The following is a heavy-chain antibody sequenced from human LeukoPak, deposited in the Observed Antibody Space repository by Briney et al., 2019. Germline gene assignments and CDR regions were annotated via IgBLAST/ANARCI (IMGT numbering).Heavy chain of an antibody. CDR1: GFTFSSYA. CDR2: ISGSGGNT. CDR3: ARGVGGSYYYYYGMDV. J-gene: IGHJ6*02. Sequence: GGSLRLSCAASGFTFSSYAMSWVRQAPGKGLEWVSVISGSGGNTYYADSVKGRFTISRDNSKNTLYLQMNSLRAEDTAVYYCARGVGGSYYYYYGMDVWGQGTTVTVSS. D-gene: IGHD2-15*01. V-gene: IGHV3-23*01.